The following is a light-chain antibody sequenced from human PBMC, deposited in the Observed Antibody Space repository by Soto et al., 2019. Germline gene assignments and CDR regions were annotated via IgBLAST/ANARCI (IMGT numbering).Light chain of an antibody. Sequence: DVQMTPTPSSLSASVCYRVIRACXASQSIGNWLAWYQQKPGKAPKLLIYKASSLESGVPSRFSGSGSGTEFTLTISSLQPDDFATYYCQQYNSFPWTFGQGTKVDTK. CDR2: KAS. J-gene: IGKJ1*01. CDR1: QSIGNW. CDR3: QQYNSFPWT. V-gene: IGKV1-5*03.